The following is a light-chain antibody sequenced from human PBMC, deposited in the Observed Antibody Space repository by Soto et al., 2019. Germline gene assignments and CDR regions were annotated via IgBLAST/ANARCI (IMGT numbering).Light chain of an antibody. CDR2: EGS. V-gene: IGLV2-23*01. CDR1: SRDVGGYIL. J-gene: IGLJ2*01. CDR3: CSYVGGDTYLI. Sequence: QSVLTQPASVSGSPGQSITISCTGTSRDVGGYILVSWYQQEPGKAPKLMIYEGSKRPSGVSNRFSGSKSGNTASLTISGLQAEDEAHYYCCSYVGGDTYLIFGGGTKVTVL.